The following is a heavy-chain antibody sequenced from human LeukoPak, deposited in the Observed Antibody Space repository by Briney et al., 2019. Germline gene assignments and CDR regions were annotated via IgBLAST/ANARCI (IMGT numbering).Heavy chain of an antibody. CDR1: GGTFSSYA. CDR2: INANNGNT. D-gene: IGHD2-8*01. V-gene: IGHV1-18*01. Sequence: ASVKVSCKASGGTFSSYAISWVRQAPGRGLEWMGWINANNGNTNYAQRLQGRVTMTIDTSTNTAYMELRSLRSDDTAVYYCARAAPRDCTNGICWVDYWGQGTLVTVSS. J-gene: IGHJ4*02. CDR3: ARAAPRDCTNGICWVDY.